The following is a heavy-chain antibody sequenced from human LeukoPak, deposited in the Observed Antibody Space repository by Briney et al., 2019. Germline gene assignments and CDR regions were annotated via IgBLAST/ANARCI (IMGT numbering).Heavy chain of an antibody. Sequence: ASVKVSCKASGYTFTSYGISWVQQAPGQGLEWMGWISAYNGNTNYAQRLQGRVTMTTDTSTSTAYMELRSLRSDDTAVYYCARAEWSSDAFDIWGQGTMVTVSS. CDR3: ARAEWSSDAFDI. CDR2: ISAYNGNT. V-gene: IGHV1-18*01. D-gene: IGHD3-3*01. CDR1: GYTFTSYG. J-gene: IGHJ3*02.